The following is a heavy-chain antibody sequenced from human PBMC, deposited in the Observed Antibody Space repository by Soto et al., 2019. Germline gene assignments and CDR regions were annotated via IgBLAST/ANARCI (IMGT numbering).Heavy chain of an antibody. Sequence: GASVKVACKACGYTLTSXAMHWVRQAPGQRLEWMGWINAGNGNTKYSQKFQGRVTITRDTSASTAYMELSSLRSEDTAVYYCARSIVVVTALDYWGQGTLVTVSS. CDR1: GYTLTSXA. J-gene: IGHJ4*02. CDR2: INAGNGNT. CDR3: ARSIVVVTALDY. D-gene: IGHD2-21*02. V-gene: IGHV1-3*01.